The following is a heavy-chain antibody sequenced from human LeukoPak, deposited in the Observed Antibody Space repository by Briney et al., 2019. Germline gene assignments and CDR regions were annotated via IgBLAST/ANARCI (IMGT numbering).Heavy chain of an antibody. D-gene: IGHD5-18*01. CDR2: IKARSNGGTA. CDR3: ATEGFTYGYHGIDN. V-gene: IGHV3-15*01. J-gene: IGHJ3*02. CDR1: GFTFSNAW. Sequence: GGSLRLSCAASGFTFSNAWMSWVRRAPGKGLEWVGRIKARSNGGTADYSPPVKGRFSISRDDSKNTLYLQMNSLKSDDTAVYYCATEGFTYGYHGIDNWGQGTIVTVSS.